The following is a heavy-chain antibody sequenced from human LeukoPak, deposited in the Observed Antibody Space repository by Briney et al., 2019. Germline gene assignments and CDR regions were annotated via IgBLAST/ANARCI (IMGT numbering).Heavy chain of an antibody. J-gene: IGHJ3*02. CDR1: GGSISSSSYY. V-gene: IGHV4-39*07. Sequence: PSETLSLTCTVSGGSISSSSYYWGWIRQPPGKGLEWIGSIYYSGSTYYNPSLKSRVTISVDTSKNQFSLKLSSVTAADTAVYFCARVASSVRDDAFDTWGQGTMVTVSS. CDR3: ARVASSVRDDAFDT. D-gene: IGHD6-19*01. CDR2: IYYSGST.